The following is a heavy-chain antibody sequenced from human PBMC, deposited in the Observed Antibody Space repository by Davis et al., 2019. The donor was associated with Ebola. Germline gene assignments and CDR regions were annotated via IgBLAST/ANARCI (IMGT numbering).Heavy chain of an antibody. J-gene: IGHJ2*01. CDR3: ARSNRGQLLVRALYHWYFDL. D-gene: IGHD2-2*01. Sequence: PSETLSLTCAVYGGSFSGYYWSWIRQPPGKGLEWIGSIYYSGSTYYNPSLKSRVTISVDTSKNQFSLKLSSVTAADTAVYYCARSNRGQLLVRALYHWYFDLWGRGTLVTVSS. CDR2: IYYSGST. CDR1: GGSFSGYY. V-gene: IGHV4-34*01.